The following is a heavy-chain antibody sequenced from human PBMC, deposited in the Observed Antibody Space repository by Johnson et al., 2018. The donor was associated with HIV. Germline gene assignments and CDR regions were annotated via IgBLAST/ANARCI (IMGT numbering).Heavy chain of an antibody. J-gene: IGHJ3*02. D-gene: IGHD6-19*01. Sequence: QVQLVESGGGVVQPGRSLRLSCAASGFTFSSYAIHWVRQAPGKGLEWVAAISYDGSNKYYADSVKGRFTISRDNSQTTLYLQMNRLRAGDTAVYFCARGKDMAGTGAFDIWGQGTMVTVSS. CDR1: GFTFSSYA. CDR2: ISYDGSNK. V-gene: IGHV3-30*04. CDR3: ARGKDMAGTGAFDI.